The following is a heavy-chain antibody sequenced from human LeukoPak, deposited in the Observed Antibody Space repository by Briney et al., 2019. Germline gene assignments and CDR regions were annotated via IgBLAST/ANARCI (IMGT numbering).Heavy chain of an antibody. Sequence: PGGSLRLSCAASGFTFSSYAMSWVRQAPGKGLERVSAISGSGGSTYYADSVKGRYTISRDNSKNTLYLQMNSLRAEDTAVYYCAKAGWGYSGYGPEYYFDYWGQGTLVTVSS. CDR2: ISGSGGST. CDR1: GFTFSSYA. CDR3: AKAGWGYSGYGPEYYFDY. D-gene: IGHD5-12*01. V-gene: IGHV3-23*01. J-gene: IGHJ4*02.